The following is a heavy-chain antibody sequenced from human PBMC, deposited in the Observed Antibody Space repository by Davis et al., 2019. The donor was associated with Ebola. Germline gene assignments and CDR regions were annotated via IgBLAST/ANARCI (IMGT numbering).Heavy chain of an antibody. CDR1: GRSFSDYY. V-gene: IGHV4-34*01. Sequence: MPSETLSLTCAVDGRSFSDYYWSWIRQPPGKGLEWIGEINHSGSTNYNPSLKSRVTISVDTSKNQFSLKLSSVTAADTAVYYCARGPIAARRDYYYYYGMDVWGQGTTVTVSS. D-gene: IGHD6-6*01. CDR2: INHSGST. CDR3: ARGPIAARRDYYYYYGMDV. J-gene: IGHJ6*02.